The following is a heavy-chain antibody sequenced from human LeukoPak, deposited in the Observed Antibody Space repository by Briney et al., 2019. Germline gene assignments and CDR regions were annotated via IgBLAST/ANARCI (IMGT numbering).Heavy chain of an antibody. CDR3: ARVGVFSSSWLFY. V-gene: IGHV3-48*03. J-gene: IGHJ4*02. Sequence: GGSLRLSCAASGFTLSNYDMSWVRQAPGRGRGWVSSISSRFGTIYYADSVKGPFTLSRDNAKNSLYLQKNRLRAEDTAVYYCARVGVFSSSWLFYWGQGTLVTVSS. CDR1: GFTLSNYD. D-gene: IGHD6-13*01. CDR2: ISSRFGTI.